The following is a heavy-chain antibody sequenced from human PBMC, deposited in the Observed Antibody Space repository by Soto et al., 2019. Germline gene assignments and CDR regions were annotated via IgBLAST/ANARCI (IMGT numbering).Heavy chain of an antibody. CDR2: IMGGGGRT. V-gene: IGHV3-23*01. CDR3: AKGGANWYFDY. CDR1: GFSFSSFP. J-gene: IGHJ4*02. Sequence: EVQLLESGGGLVQPGGSLRLSCAASGFSFSSFPMSWVRQAPGKGLESVSVIMGGGGRTYYADSVQGRFTISRDDSKSTVCLQMASLGADDSATYYCAKGGANWYFDYRGQGTLVTVTS. D-gene: IGHD1-1*01.